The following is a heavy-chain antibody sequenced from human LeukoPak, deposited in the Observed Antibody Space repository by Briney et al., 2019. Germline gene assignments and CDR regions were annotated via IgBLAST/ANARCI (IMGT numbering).Heavy chain of an antibody. J-gene: IGHJ5*02. CDR2: IYYSGTT. Sequence: SETLSLTCTVSGGSISSSPYYWGWIRQPPGKGLEWFGSIYYSGTTHYNPSLESRVTISVDTSKNQFSLKLASVTAADTATYYCAKGAGGFSYYNWFDPWGQGTLVTVSS. V-gene: IGHV4-39*07. CDR1: GGSISSSPYY. CDR3: AKGAGGFSYYNWFDP. D-gene: IGHD5-18*01.